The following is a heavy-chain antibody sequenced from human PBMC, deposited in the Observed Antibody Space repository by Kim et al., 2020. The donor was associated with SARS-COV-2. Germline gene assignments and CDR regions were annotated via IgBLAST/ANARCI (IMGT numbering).Heavy chain of an antibody. V-gene: IGHV4-31*02. Sequence: LKRRVTTSVDTSKNQFSLKLSSVTAADTAVYYCARATMITFGGVIDHFDYWGQGTLVTVSS. D-gene: IGHD3-16*02. CDR3: ARATMITFGGVIDHFDY. J-gene: IGHJ4*02.